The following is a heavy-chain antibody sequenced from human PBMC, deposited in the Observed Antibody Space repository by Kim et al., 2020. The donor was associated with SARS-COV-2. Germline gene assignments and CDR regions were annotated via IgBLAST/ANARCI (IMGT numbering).Heavy chain of an antibody. CDR3: ARGKSPYYFDSSGYEYCSEY. Sequence: SETLSLTCAVSGDSIGSGSDYWVWIRQPPGKGLEWIGSIYYSGSTYSNPSLKSRVTISEDTSKRQFSLNLTSVTAADTAVYYCARGKSPYYFDSSGYEYCSEYWGQGTLGT. CDR2: IYYSGST. CDR1: GDSIGSGSDY. V-gene: IGHV4-39*07. J-gene: IGHJ4*02. D-gene: IGHD3-22*01.